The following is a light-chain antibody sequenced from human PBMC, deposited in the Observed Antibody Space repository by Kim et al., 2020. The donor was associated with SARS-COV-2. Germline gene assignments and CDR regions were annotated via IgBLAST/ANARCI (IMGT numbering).Light chain of an antibody. Sequence: EIVMTQSPATLSVSPGERVTLSCRASQSVSSNLAWYQQKPGQAPRLLIYCASTRATGIPARFSGSGSGTEFTLTISSLQSEDFAVYYCQQYNNRPTFGQGTKLEI. CDR2: CAS. V-gene: IGKV3-15*01. J-gene: IGKJ1*01. CDR1: QSVSSN. CDR3: QQYNNRPT.